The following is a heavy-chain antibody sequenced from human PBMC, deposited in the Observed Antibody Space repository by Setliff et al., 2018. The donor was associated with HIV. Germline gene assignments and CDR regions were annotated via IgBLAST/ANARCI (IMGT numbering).Heavy chain of an antibody. CDR2: IRFDGNRE. CDR1: GFIFSDYA. J-gene: IGHJ4*02. CDR3: TKERGDGYGYYFHY. V-gene: IGHV3-30*02. D-gene: IGHD5-12*01. Sequence: GESLKISCAASGFIFSDYAMHWVRQAPGKGLEWVAHIRFDGNREYYADSVKGRFTISRDNSKNTVYLEMNSLGAGDTAVYYCTKERGDGYGYYFHYWGQGTLVTVSS.